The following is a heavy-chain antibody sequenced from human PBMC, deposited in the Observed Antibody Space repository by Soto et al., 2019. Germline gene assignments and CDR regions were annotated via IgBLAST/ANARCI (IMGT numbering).Heavy chain of an antibody. D-gene: IGHD3-3*01. CDR1: GFTFSSYA. CDR3: AKSHEFGVVILYYFDY. CDR2: ISGSGGST. Sequence: GGSLRLSCAASGFTFSSYAMSWVRQAPGKGLEWVSAISGSGGSTYYADSVKGRFTISRDNSKNTLYLQMNSLRAEDTAVYYCAKSHEFGVVILYYFDYWGQGTLVTVSS. J-gene: IGHJ4*02. V-gene: IGHV3-23*01.